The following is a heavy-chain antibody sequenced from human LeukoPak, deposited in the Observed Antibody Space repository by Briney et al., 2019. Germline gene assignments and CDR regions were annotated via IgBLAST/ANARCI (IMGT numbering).Heavy chain of an antibody. CDR1: GFTVSSNY. D-gene: IGHD2-8*01. Sequence: GGSLRLSCAASGFTVSSNYMSCVRQAPGEGLEWVSDIYSGGSTYYAKSVKGRFTISGDNSKNTLYLQMNSLRAEDTAVYYCASASLVIVLMVYAHTYGMDVWGQGTTVTVSS. J-gene: IGHJ6*02. CDR2: IYSGGST. V-gene: IGHV3-66*02. CDR3: ASASLVIVLMVYAHTYGMDV.